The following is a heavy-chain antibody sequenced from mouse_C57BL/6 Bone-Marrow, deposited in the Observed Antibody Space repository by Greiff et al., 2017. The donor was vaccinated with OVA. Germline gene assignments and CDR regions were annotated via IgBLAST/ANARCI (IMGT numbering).Heavy chain of an antibody. J-gene: IGHJ2*01. CDR1: GFNIKDYY. Sequence: EVKLMESGAELVRPGASVKLSCTASGFNIKDYYMHWVKQRPEQGLEWIGWIDPENGDTEYASKFQGKATITADTSSNTAYLQLSSLTSEDTAVYYCTRIYYWGQGTTLTVSS. CDR2: IDPENGDT. V-gene: IGHV14-4*01. CDR3: TRIYY.